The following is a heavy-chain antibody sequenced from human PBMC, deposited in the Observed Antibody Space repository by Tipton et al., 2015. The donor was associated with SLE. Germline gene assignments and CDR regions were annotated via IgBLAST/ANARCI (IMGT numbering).Heavy chain of an antibody. Sequence: TLSLTCTVSGGSISSGGYHWGWVRQHPGKGLEWIGYIYYNGITYFNPSLKSRITLSVDSSKNQFSLKLSSVTAADTALYYCARDEGRAAFFQHWGQGALVTVSS. CDR1: GGSISSGGYH. J-gene: IGHJ1*01. CDR2: IYYNGIT. CDR3: ARDEGRAAFFQH. V-gene: IGHV4-31*03.